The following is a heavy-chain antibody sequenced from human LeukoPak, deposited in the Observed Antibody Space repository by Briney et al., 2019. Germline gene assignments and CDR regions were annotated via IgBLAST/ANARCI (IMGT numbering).Heavy chain of an antibody. D-gene: IGHD6-13*01. CDR1: GGTFSSYA. J-gene: IGHJ4*02. CDR3: ARLVAAAGYDY. V-gene: IGHV1-69*01. Sequence: ASVKVSFKASGGTFSSYAISWVRQAPGQGLEWMGGIIPIFGTANYAQKFQGRVTITADESTSTAYMELSSLRSEDTAVYYCARLVAAAGYDYWGQGTLVTVSS. CDR2: IIPIFGTA.